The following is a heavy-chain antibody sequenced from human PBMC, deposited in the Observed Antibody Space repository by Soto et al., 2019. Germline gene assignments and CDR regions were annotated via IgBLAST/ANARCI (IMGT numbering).Heavy chain of an antibody. Sequence: QVQLVQSGAEVKKPGASVKVSCKASGYTFTNYGVSWVRQAPGQGLEWMGWINTYNGNTNYEEKFQGRVTVTTDTTTTTDYMELRSLRSDDTAVYYCARGADPTYFDNWGQGTQVTVSS. CDR1: GYTFTNYG. CDR2: INTYNGNT. J-gene: IGHJ4*02. D-gene: IGHD6-25*01. V-gene: IGHV1-18*01. CDR3: ARGADPTYFDN.